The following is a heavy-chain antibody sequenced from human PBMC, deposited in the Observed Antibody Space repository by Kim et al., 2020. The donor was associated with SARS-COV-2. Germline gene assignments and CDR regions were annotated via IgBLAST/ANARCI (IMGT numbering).Heavy chain of an antibody. CDR2: INVSGGTT. D-gene: IGHD1-1*01. V-gene: IGHV3-23*01. CDR1: GFTFSSYA. Sequence: GGSLRLSCAASGFTFSSYAMSWVRQAPGKGLEWVSSINVSGGTTYYADSVKGRFTISRDNSKNTLYLQMNSLRADDTAVYYCAKAAGVKTGTTQFDYWGQGTLVTVSS. CDR3: AKAAGVKTGTTQFDY. J-gene: IGHJ4*02.